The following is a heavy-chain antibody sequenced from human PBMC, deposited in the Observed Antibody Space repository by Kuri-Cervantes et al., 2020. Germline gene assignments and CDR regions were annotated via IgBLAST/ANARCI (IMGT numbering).Heavy chain of an antibody. CDR3: ARDYDILTGYYYYYYYGMDV. CDR1: GYTFTSYD. CDR2: MNPNSGNT. J-gene: IGHJ6*02. Sequence: ASVKVSCKASGYTFTSYDINWVRQATGQGLEWMGWMNPNSGNTGYAQKFQGRVTMTRDTSTSTVYMELSSLRSEDTAVYYCARDYDILTGYYYYYYYGMDVWGQGTTVTVSS. V-gene: IGHV1-8*01. D-gene: IGHD3-9*01.